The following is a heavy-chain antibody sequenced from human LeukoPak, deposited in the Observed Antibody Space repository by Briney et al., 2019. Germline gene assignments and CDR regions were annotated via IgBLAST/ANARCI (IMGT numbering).Heavy chain of an antibody. Sequence: GGSLRLSCAASGFTFSSYSMNWVRQAPGKGLEWVSSISSSSSYIYYADSVKGRFTISRDNAKNSLYLQMNSLRAEDTAVYYCARDPSTGIAAAGKFDYWGQGTLATVSS. J-gene: IGHJ4*02. D-gene: IGHD6-13*01. V-gene: IGHV3-21*01. CDR2: ISSSSSYI. CDR1: GFTFSSYS. CDR3: ARDPSTGIAAAGKFDY.